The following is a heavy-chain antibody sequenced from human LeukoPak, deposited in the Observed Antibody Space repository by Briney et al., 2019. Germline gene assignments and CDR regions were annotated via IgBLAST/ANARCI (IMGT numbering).Heavy chain of an antibody. CDR1: GGSIDSGSYY. J-gene: IGHJ4*02. V-gene: IGHV4-61*02. CDR2: IYTSGST. D-gene: IGHD3-22*01. Sequence: SQTLSLTCTVSGGSIDSGSYYWSWIRQPAGKGLEWIGRIYTSGSTNYNPSLKSRVTISVDTSKNQFSLKLSSVTAADTAVYYCARLYYYDSSGYNPLFDYWGQGTLVTVSS. CDR3: ARLYYYDSSGYNPLFDY.